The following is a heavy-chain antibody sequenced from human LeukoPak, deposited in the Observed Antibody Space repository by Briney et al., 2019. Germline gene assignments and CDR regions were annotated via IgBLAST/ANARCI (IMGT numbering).Heavy chain of an antibody. D-gene: IGHD2-2*01. V-gene: IGHV4-39*07. CDR3: ASLSTVGYCSSTSCQSRPYYYYYYMDV. CDR2: IYYSGST. Sequence: PSETLSLTCTVSGGSISSSSYYWGWIRQPPGKGLEWIGSIYYSGSTNYNPSLKSRVTISVDTSKNQFSLKLSSVTAADTAVYYCASLSTVGYCSSTSCQSRPYYYYYYMDVWGKGTTVTVSS. J-gene: IGHJ6*03. CDR1: GGSISSSSYY.